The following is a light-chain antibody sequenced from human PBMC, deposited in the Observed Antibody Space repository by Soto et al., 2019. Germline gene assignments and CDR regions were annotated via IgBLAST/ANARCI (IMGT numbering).Light chain of an antibody. CDR1: SGSIASNF. Sequence: NFMLTQPHSVSESPGKTVTISCTRSSGSIASNFVQWSQQRPGSSSTTVIYQDNQRPSGVPHRFSGSIDRSSNSASLTISGLRTEDEADYYCQSYDESSHVFGTGTKLTVL. CDR2: QDN. V-gene: IGLV6-57*01. CDR3: QSYDESSHV. J-gene: IGLJ1*01.